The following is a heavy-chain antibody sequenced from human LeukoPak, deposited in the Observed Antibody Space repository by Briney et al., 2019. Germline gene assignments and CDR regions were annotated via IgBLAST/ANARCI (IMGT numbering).Heavy chain of an antibody. V-gene: IGHV4-59*01. J-gene: IGHJ4*02. D-gene: IGHD6-19*01. CDR1: GGSISSYY. CDR3: ARVCSSGWYCY. CDR2: IYYSGST. Sequence: PSETLSLTCTVSGGSISSYYWSWIRQPPGKGLEWIGYIYYSGSTNYNPSLKSRVTISVDTSKNQLSLKLSSVTAADTAVYYCARVCSSGWYCYWGQGTLVTVSS.